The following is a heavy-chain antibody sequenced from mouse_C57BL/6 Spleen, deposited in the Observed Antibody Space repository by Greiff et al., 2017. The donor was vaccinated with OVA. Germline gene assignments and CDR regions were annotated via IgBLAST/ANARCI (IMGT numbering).Heavy chain of an antibody. CDR1: GFTFTDYY. Sequence: EVKLMESGGGLVQPGGSLSLSCAASGFTFTDYYMSWVRQPPGKALEWLGFISNKANGYTTEYSASVKGRFTISRDNSQSILYLQMNALRAEDSATYDCARWGTGWFAYWGQGTLVTVSA. D-gene: IGHD3-3*01. J-gene: IGHJ3*01. CDR3: ARWGTGWFAY. V-gene: IGHV7-3*01. CDR2: ISNKANGYTT.